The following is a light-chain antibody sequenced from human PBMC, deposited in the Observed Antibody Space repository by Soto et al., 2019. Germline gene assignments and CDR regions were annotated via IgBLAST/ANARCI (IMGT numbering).Light chain of an antibody. J-gene: IGKJ1*01. CDR1: QSSSNY. V-gene: IGKV1-39*01. CDR3: QQSYSTPRT. Sequence: DIQMTQSPSSLSASVGDRVTITGRASQSSSNYLNGYQQKPGNAPKLLMYAESSLQSGVPSRFGGSGSGTDFTLTISSLQPEDVATYFCQQSYSTPRTFGQGTKVDIK. CDR2: AES.